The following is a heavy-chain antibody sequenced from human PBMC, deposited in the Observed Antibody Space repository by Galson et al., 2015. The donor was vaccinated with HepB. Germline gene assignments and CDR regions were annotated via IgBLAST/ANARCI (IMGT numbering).Heavy chain of an antibody. CDR3: ARTEKDPSESASGFYQLFDY. Sequence: SLRLSCAASGFSFSDYYMSWVRQAPGKGLEWVSYISRSGNTIYDADSVRGRFTISRDNAKNSLYLQMNSLRVDDTAVYYCARTEKDPSESASGFYQLFDYWGQGTLVTVSS. J-gene: IGHJ4*02. CDR2: ISRSGNTI. CDR1: GFSFSDYY. D-gene: IGHD3-22*01. V-gene: IGHV3-11*01.